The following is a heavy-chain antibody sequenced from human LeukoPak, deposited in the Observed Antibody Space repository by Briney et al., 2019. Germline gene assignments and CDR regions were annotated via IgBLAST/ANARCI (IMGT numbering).Heavy chain of an antibody. CDR3: ARSLIADGAFDI. J-gene: IGHJ3*02. Sequence: GGSLRLSCAASGFTFTKYEMNWVRQAPGKGLEWVSDISSSGSYIDYADSVKGRFTISRDNAKNSLFLQMNSLRAEDTAVYYCARSLIADGAFDIWGQGTMVTISS. CDR1: GFTFTKYE. CDR2: ISSSGSYI. V-gene: IGHV3-21*01. D-gene: IGHD2-21*01.